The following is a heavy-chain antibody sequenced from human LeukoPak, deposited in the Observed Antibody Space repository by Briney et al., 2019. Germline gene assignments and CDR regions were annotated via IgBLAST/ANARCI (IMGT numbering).Heavy chain of an antibody. J-gene: IGHJ4*02. CDR1: GYTFSNYY. CDR3: VRDDSSGPQVD. CDR2: INPSGGST. D-gene: IGHD3-22*01. Sequence: GASVKVSCKASGYTFSNYYMHWLRQAPGQGLEWMGIINPSGGSTNYAQKFQGRVTMTRDTSTSTVYMDLSSLRSVDTAVYYCVRDDSSGPQVDWGQGTLVTVSS. V-gene: IGHV1-46*01.